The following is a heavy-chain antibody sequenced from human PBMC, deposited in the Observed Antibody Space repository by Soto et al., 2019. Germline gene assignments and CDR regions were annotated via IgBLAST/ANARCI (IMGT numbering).Heavy chain of an antibody. CDR2: INPSGGST. CDR3: ARDVRFLEWSYGMDV. V-gene: IGHV1-46*01. D-gene: IGHD3-3*01. CDR1: GYTFTSYY. J-gene: IGHJ6*02. Sequence: ASVKVSCKASGYTFTSYYMHWVRQAPGQGLEWMGIINPSGGSTSYAQKFQGRVTMTRDTSTSTVYMELSSLRSEDTAVYYCARDVRFLEWSYGMDVWGQGTTVTVS.